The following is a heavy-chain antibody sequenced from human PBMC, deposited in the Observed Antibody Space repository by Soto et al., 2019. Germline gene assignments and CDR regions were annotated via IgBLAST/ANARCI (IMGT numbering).Heavy chain of an antibody. J-gene: IGHJ4*02. CDR2: ISGSGGST. CDR3: AKVKNPSYYYDSSGYPSGMIDY. D-gene: IGHD3-22*01. CDR1: GFTFSSYA. Sequence: GGSLRLSCAASGFTFSSYAMSWVRQAPGKGLEWVSAISGSGGSTYYADSVKGRFTISRDNSKNTLYLQMNSLRAEDTAVYYCAKVKNPSYYYDSSGYPSGMIDYWGQGTLVTVSS. V-gene: IGHV3-23*01.